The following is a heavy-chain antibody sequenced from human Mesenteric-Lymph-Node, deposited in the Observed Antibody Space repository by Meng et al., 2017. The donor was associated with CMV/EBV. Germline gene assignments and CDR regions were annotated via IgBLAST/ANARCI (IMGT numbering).Heavy chain of an antibody. CDR1: GFTFSSYW. V-gene: IGHV3-7*03. J-gene: IGHJ4*02. CDR2: IKQDGSEK. D-gene: IGHD1-14*01. Sequence: GESLKISCAASGFTFSSYWMSWVRQAPGKGLEWVANIKQDGSEKYYVDSVKGRFTISRDNAKNSIYLQMNSLRAEDTALYYCVGESQPGGCDYWGQGTLVTVSS. CDR3: VGESQPGGCDY.